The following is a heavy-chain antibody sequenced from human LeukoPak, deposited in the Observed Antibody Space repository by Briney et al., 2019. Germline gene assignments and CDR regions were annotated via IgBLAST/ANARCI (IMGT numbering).Heavy chain of an antibody. CDR3: ARAVGHGSGSPRMDV. CDR2: IISSSSTI. Sequence: GGSLRPSCAASGFTFSSHSMNWVRQAPGKGLEWVSYIISSSSTIYYADSVKGRFTISRDNAKNSLYLQMNSLRADDTAVYYCARAVGHGSGSPRMDVWGNGTTVTVSS. CDR1: GFTFSSHS. J-gene: IGHJ6*04. V-gene: IGHV3-48*01. D-gene: IGHD3-10*01.